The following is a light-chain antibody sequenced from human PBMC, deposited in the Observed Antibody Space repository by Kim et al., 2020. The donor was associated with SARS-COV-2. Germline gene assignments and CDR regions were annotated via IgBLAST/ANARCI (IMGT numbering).Light chain of an antibody. CDR1: SSDVGGYNY. V-gene: IGLV2-14*01. CDR3: SSYTSSSRV. J-gene: IGLJ3*02. Sequence: QSALTQPASVSGSPGQSITISCTGTSSDVGGYNYVSWYQQHPGKAPKLMIYDVSKRPSGVSNRFSGSKSGNTASLTISGLQAEDEADYYCSSYTSSSRVFGGGPQLPVL. CDR2: DVS.